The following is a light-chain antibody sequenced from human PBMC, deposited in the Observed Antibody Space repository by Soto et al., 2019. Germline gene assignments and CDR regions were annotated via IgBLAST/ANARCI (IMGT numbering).Light chain of an antibody. CDR1: QSTSSY. V-gene: IGKV1-5*03. CDR2: QAS. CDR3: QQYSSHST. Sequence: DVKMSQSPSTLSASVGDRVTITCRASQSTSSYLAWYQQKPGKAPKLLIYQASSLENGVPSRFSGSGSGTEFSLTISSLQPDDFATYYCQQYSSHSTFGQGSMV. J-gene: IGKJ1*01.